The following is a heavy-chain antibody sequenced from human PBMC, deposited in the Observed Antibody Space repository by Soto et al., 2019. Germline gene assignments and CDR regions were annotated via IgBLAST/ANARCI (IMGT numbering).Heavy chain of an antibody. CDR3: ARARSRGAWFDP. Sequence: SETLSLTCTVSGLSITNNYWSWIRQPPGKGLEWIGYIYYTGSTNYDPSLKSRVTLSVDTSKNQFSLKLSSVTAADTAVYYCARARSRGAWFDPWGQGTLVTVSS. J-gene: IGHJ5*02. CDR2: IYYTGST. CDR1: GLSITNNY. V-gene: IGHV4-59*13.